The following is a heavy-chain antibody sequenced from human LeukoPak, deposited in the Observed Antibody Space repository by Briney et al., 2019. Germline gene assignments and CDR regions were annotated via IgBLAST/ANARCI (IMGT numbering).Heavy chain of an antibody. CDR2: IYSGGSA. CDR1: GFTVSSNY. Sequence: GGSLRLSCAASGFTVSSNYMSWVRQAPGKGLEWVSIIYSGGSAYYADSVKGRFTISRDNSKNTLDLQMNSLRAEDTAVYYCAKVDSGYDSGAFDIWGQGTVVTVSS. V-gene: IGHV3-53*01. J-gene: IGHJ3*02. CDR3: AKVDSGYDSGAFDI. D-gene: IGHD5-12*01.